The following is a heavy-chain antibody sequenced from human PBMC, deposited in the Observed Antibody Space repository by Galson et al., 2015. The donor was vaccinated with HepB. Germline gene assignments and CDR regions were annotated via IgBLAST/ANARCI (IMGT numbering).Heavy chain of an antibody. V-gene: IGHV3-23*01. CDR1: GFSVTSHG. CDR3: ARVGEVIPPGTLPWGPKKTPVGLDY. D-gene: IGHD3-16*02. Sequence: SLRLSCAASGFSVTSHGMNWVRQAPGKGLEWVSGISATDGSTSYADPVKGRFAIYRDKSKKTLYLEMNSLSAEDTALYYCARVGEVIPPGTLPWGPKKTPVGLDYWGQGTLVTVSS. J-gene: IGHJ4*02. CDR2: ISATDGST.